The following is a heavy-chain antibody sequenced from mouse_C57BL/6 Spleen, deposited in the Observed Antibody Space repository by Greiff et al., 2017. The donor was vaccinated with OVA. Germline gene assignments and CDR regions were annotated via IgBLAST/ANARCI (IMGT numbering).Heavy chain of an antibody. Sequence: VQLQQPGAELVMPGASVKLSCKASGYTFTSYWMHWVKQRPGQGLEWIGEIDPSDSYTNYNQKFKGKSTLTVDKSSSTAYMQLSSLTSEDSAVYYCARYYYGSPYYAMDYWGQGTSVTVSS. V-gene: IGHV1-69*01. CDR1: GYTFTSYW. CDR3: ARYYYGSPYYAMDY. J-gene: IGHJ4*01. CDR2: IDPSDSYT. D-gene: IGHD1-1*01.